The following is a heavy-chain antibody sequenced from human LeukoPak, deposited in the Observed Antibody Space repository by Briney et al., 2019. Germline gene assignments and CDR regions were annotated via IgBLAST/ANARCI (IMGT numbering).Heavy chain of an antibody. CDR2: IYYSGST. V-gene: IGHV4-59*08. J-gene: IGHJ4*02. D-gene: IGHD3-10*01. CDR3: ASNYYGSGSLDY. Sequence: SETLSLTCTVSGGSISSYYWSWIRQPPGKGLEWIGYIYYSGSTNYNPSLKSRVTISVDSSKNQFSLKLSSVTAADTAVYYCASNYYGSGSLDYWGQGNLVTVSS. CDR1: GGSISSYY.